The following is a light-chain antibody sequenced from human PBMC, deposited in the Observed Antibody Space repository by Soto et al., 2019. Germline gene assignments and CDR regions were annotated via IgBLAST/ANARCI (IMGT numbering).Light chain of an antibody. CDR2: DVN. Sequence: QSALTQPASVSGSPGQSITISCTGTSRDVGGYSYVSWYQQHPGKAPKLMIYDVNNRPSGVSDRFSGSKSGNTASLTISGLQAEDESDYYCISFTSYSTLVFGGGTQLTVL. CDR1: SRDVGGYSY. J-gene: IGLJ2*01. V-gene: IGLV2-14*03. CDR3: ISFTSYSTLV.